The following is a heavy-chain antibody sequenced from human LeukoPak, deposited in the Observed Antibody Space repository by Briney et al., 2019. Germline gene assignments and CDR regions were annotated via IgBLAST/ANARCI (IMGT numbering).Heavy chain of an antibody. D-gene: IGHD4-11*01. Sequence: SQTLSLTCAISGDSVSNNTAAWNWIRQSPSRGLEWLGRTYYRSSWYNDYAVSVKSRITINPDTSKNQFSLQLNSVTPEDTAVYYCARGSDYTRSAFDCWGQGTLVTVSS. CDR3: ARGSDYTRSAFDC. J-gene: IGHJ4*02. V-gene: IGHV6-1*01. CDR1: GDSVSNNTAA. CDR2: TYYRSSWYN.